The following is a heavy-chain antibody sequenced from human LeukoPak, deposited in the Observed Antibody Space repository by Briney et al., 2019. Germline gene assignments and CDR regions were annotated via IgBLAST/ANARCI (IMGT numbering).Heavy chain of an antibody. CDR2: IKQGGSET. V-gene: IGHV3-7*01. J-gene: IGHJ4*02. Sequence: GRSLRLSCAASGFTFSSSGMHWVRQAPGKGLEWVANIKQGGSETYYVDSVKGRFTISRDNAKNSLYLQMNSLRAEDTAVYYCASNLLANWGQGTLVTVSS. D-gene: IGHD5-12*01. CDR3: ASNLLAN. CDR1: GFTFSSSG.